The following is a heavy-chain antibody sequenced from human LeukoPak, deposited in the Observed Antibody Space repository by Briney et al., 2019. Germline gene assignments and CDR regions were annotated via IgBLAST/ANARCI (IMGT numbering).Heavy chain of an antibody. CDR1: GFPFSSYW. Sequence: GGSLRLSCVASGFPFSSYWMTWVRQAPGKGLEWVANIKQDGSKKSYVDSVKGRFTISRDNSKNTVYLQMNSLRADDTAVYYCARDFTPEWFDIHWGQGTLVTVSS. J-gene: IGHJ4*02. CDR3: ARDFTPEWFDIH. V-gene: IGHV3-7*01. CDR2: IKQDGSKK. D-gene: IGHD3-3*01.